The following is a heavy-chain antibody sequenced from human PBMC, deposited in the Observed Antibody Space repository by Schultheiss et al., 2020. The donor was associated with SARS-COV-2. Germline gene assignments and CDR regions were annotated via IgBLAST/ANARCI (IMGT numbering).Heavy chain of an antibody. Sequence: GGSLRLSCAASGFTFSSYGMHWVRQAPGKGLEFVASIRSSGRDIYYADSMQVRFTVSRDNANNSLYLQMHSLRVEDTAVYYCVRDRSWWTPYNCFDLWGRGTLVTVSS. D-gene: IGHD2-15*01. CDR3: VRDRSWWTPYNCFDL. V-gene: IGHV3-21*01. CDR1: GFTFSSYG. CDR2: IRSSGRDI. J-gene: IGHJ5*02.